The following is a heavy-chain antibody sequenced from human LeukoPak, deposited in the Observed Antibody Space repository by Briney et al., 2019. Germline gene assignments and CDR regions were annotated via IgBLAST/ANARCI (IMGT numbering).Heavy chain of an antibody. CDR2: IYFSGST. D-gene: IGHD5-18*01. V-gene: IGHV4-59*01. CDR1: GDSPSRYY. J-gene: IGHJ4*02. Sequence: SETLSLTCVVSGDSPSRYYWSWIRQPPGKGLEWIGYIYFSGSTNYNPSLESRVTISVDTSKNQFSLKLNSVTAADTALYYCARGGVATSMLTVWGQGTLVTVSS. CDR3: ARGGVATSMLTV.